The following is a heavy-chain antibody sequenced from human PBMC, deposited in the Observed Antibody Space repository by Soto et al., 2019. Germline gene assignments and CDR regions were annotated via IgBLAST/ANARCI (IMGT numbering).Heavy chain of an antibody. V-gene: IGHV1-18*01. J-gene: IGHJ6*03. CDR3: SRDVRTNAEYDYFLYYMDT. CDR2: ISTLNGDT. Sequence: ASVKVSCKSSGYTFTTYGISWVRPAPGQGLEWMGWISTLNGDTNYAQKLQGRVTMTTETSTTTAYMELRSLRSDDTALYYCSRDVRTNAEYDYFLYYMDTWSNGTTVTVSS. D-gene: IGHD3-16*01. CDR1: GYTFTTYG.